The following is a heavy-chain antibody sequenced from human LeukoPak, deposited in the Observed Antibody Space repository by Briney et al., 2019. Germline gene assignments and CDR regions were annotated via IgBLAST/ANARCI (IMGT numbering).Heavy chain of an antibody. CDR2: INHSGST. CDR1: GGSFSGYY. V-gene: IGHV4-34*01. D-gene: IGHD4-11*01. CDR3: ARLRAYHYRKESWFDP. Sequence: PSETLSLTCAVYGGSFSGYYWSWIRQPPGKGLEWIGEINHSGSTNYNPSLKSRVTISVDTSKNQFSLKLSSVTAADTAVFYCARLRAYHYRKESWFDPWGQGTLVTVSS. J-gene: IGHJ5*02.